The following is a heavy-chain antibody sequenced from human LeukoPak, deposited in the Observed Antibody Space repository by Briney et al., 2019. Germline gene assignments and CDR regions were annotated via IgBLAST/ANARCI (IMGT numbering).Heavy chain of an antibody. D-gene: IGHD6-6*01. CDR3: ARDLGSSYDY. V-gene: IGHV4-30-2*01. CDR1: GGSISSGGYY. J-gene: IGHJ4*02. CDR2: IYHSGST. Sequence: SETLSLTCTVSGGSISSGGYYWSWIRQPPGKGLEWIGYIYHSGSTYYNPSPKSRVAISVDRSKNQFSLKLSSVTAADTAVYYCARDLGSSYDYWGQGTLVTVSS.